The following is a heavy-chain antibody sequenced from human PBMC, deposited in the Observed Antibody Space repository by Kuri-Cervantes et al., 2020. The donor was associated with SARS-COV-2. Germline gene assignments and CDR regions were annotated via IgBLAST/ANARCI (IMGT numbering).Heavy chain of an antibody. CDR2: IYSGGST. J-gene: IGHJ4*02. Sequence: GESLKISCAASGFTVSSNYMSWVRQAPGKGLEWVSVIYSGGSTYYADSVKGRFTISRDNSKNTLYLQMNSLRAEDTAVYYCARSIIAVAGFGGRDCWGQGTLVTVSS. CDR1: GFTVSSNY. V-gene: IGHV3-53*01. CDR3: ARSIIAVAGFGGRDC. D-gene: IGHD6-19*01.